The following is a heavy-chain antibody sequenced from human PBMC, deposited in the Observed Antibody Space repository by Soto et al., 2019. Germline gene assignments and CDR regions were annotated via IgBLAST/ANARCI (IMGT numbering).Heavy chain of an antibody. Sequence: EVQLVESGGGLVQPGGSLRLSCVVSGITFSTYRMHWVRQAPGKGLVWVSHIKSDGTVTHYTDSVRGRFIISRDNAKKTLFLQMNSLRAEDTAVYYCATENYDFWSGYYLDYWGQGTLVTVSS. V-gene: IGHV3-74*01. D-gene: IGHD3-3*01. CDR3: ATENYDFWSGYYLDY. CDR1: GITFSTYR. CDR2: IKSDGTVT. J-gene: IGHJ4*02.